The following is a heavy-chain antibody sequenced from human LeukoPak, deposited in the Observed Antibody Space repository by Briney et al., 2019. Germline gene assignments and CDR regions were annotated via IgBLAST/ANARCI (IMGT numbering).Heavy chain of an antibody. D-gene: IGHD1-26*01. Sequence: SETLSLTCTVSGGSISSYYWSWIRQPAGKGLEWIGRIYTSGSTNYNPSLKSRVTMSVDTSKNQFSLKLSSVTVADTAVYYCARDSISVGAQPFDYWGQGTLVTVSS. CDR1: GGSISSYY. CDR2: IYTSGST. CDR3: ARDSISVGAQPFDY. V-gene: IGHV4-4*07. J-gene: IGHJ4*02.